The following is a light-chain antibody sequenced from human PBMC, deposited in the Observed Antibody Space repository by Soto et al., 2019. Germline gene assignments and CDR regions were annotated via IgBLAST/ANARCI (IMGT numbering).Light chain of an antibody. V-gene: IGKV4-1*01. CDR1: QIVLYSSNNKNY. Sequence: DIVLTQSPDSLGVSLGERATINCESSQIVLYSSNNKNYLAWYQQKPGQPPKLLIYWASTRDSGVPDRFSGSGSGTDFTLTISSLQAEDVAVYYCQQYYSTPRTFGQGTKVDIK. CDR2: WAS. J-gene: IGKJ1*01. CDR3: QQYYSTPRT.